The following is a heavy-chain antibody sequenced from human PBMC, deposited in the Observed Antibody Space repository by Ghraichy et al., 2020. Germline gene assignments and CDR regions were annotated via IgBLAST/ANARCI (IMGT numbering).Heavy chain of an antibody. V-gene: IGHV4-59*01. D-gene: IGHD6-13*01. J-gene: IGHJ5*02. Sequence: SETPSLTCTVSGGSISSYYWSWIRQPPGKGLEWIGYIYYSGSTNYNPSLKSRVTISVDTSKNQFSLKLSSVTAADTAVYYCARVELAAAGTGWFDPWGQGTLVTVSS. CDR1: GGSISSYY. CDR2: IYYSGST. CDR3: ARVELAAAGTGWFDP.